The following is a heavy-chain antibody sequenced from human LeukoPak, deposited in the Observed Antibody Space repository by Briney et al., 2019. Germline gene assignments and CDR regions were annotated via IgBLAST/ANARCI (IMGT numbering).Heavy chain of an antibody. V-gene: IGHV1-8*01. Sequence: GASVKVSCKDSGYTFTSYDINWVRQATGQGLEWMGWMSPNSDNRGYEQNFQGRVTMTMDTSISTAYMELSSLRSEDTAVYYCAAIMVVTAGVAFNIWGQGTMVTVSS. CDR3: AAIMVVTAGVAFNI. J-gene: IGHJ3*02. CDR2: MSPNSDNR. CDR1: GYTFTSYD. D-gene: IGHD2-21*02.